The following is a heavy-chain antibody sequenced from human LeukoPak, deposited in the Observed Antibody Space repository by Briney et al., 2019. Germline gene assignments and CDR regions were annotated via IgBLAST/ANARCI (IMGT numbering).Heavy chain of an antibody. J-gene: IGHJ5*02. Sequence: SETLSLACTVSGGSISSGSYYWSWIRQPAGKGLEWIGYIYYSGSTNYNPSLKSRVTISVDTSKNQFSLKLSSVTAADTAVYYCARGYIPLRGYSYGSRLVGWFDPWGQGTLVTVSS. CDR2: IYYSGST. V-gene: IGHV4-61*10. CDR1: GGSISSGSYY. CDR3: ARGYIPLRGYSYGSRLVGWFDP. D-gene: IGHD5-18*01.